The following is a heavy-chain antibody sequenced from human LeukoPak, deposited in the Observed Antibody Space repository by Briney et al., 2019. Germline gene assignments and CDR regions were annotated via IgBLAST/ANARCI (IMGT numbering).Heavy chain of an antibody. CDR3: AKLTSGATRYFDL. J-gene: IGHJ2*01. D-gene: IGHD3-16*01. CDR1: GGSISTNNW. Sequence: SETLSLTCAASGGSISTNNWWSWVRQPPGKGLEWIGEINHSGSTNYNPSLKSRVTISADTSRNQFSLKLNSVTAADTAVFYCAKLTSGATRYFDLWGRGTLVTVSS. CDR2: INHSGST. V-gene: IGHV4-4*02.